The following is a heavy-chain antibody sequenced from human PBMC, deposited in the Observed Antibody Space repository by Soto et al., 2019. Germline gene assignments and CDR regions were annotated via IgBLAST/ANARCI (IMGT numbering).Heavy chain of an antibody. D-gene: IGHD3-22*01. CDR2: IIPPLGTV. CDR3: ARESGFRGNYGMGV. J-gene: IGHJ6*02. V-gene: IGHV1-69*13. CDR1: GGTFSSYA. Sequence: VKVSCKASGGTFSSYALSWVRQAPGQGLEWMGGIIPPLGTVNFAQRFQGRVTLTADDSTSTAYMELSSLTSDDTAVYYCARESGFRGNYGMGVWGQGTTVTVS.